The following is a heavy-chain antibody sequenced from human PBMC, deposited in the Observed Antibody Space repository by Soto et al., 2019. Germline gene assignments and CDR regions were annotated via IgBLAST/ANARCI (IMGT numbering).Heavy chain of an antibody. V-gene: IGHV1-2*02. D-gene: IGHD2-15*01. Sequence: QVQLVPSGAEVQKPGASVKVSCKASGYSFMAYYIHWVRQAPRQGPEWLGWINPNAGGTNPAQKFQRRVTLTMDTATSTAYLELTALTSDDTAVYDCVRASPRMTLRPGYNDYMDVWGTVTPVTVSS. CDR1: GYSFMAYY. CDR2: INPNAGGT. J-gene: IGHJ6*03. CDR3: VRASPRMTLRPGYNDYMDV.